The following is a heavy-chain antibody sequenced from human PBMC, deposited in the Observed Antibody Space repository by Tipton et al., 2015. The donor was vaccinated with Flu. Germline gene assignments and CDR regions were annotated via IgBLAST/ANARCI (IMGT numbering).Heavy chain of an antibody. Sequence: SLRLSCSASGFNFGDFAMSWVRQSPEKGLEWLGFIKSNLYGGTTEYAASVKGRFTISRSDSRASAYLEMNGLKTDDTAVYYCTRDQGFQGASMVLGYGMDAWGQGTPVIVSS. CDR2: IKSNLYGGTT. J-gene: IGHJ6*02. D-gene: IGHD3-10*01. CDR3: TRDQGFQGASMVLGYGMDA. V-gene: IGHV3-49*04. CDR1: GFNFGDFA.